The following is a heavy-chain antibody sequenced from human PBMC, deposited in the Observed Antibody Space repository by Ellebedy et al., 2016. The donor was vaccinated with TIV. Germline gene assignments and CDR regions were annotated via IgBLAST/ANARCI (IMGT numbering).Heavy chain of an antibody. D-gene: IGHD3-10*01. Sequence: ASVKVSCKPSGYFFTTHYSHWVRQAPGQGLEWMGIINPSASTANHAQKFQGRVTMTSDPSTSTVYMELNSLRSEDTAVYYCARSYTLVREWDFWGQGTLVTVSS. CDR1: GYFFTTHY. V-gene: IGHV1-46*01. J-gene: IGHJ4*02. CDR3: ARSYTLVREWDF. CDR2: INPSASTA.